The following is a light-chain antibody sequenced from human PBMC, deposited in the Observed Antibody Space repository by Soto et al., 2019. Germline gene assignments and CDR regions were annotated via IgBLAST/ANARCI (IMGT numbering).Light chain of an antibody. Sequence: NFMLTQPHSVSESPGKTVTISCTRSSGSIASNYVQWYQQRPGSAPTTVIYEDNQRPSGVPDRFSGSIDSSSNSASLTISGLKTEDEAAYYCQSYDSSIVVFGGGTKLTVL. V-gene: IGLV6-57*04. CDR3: QSYDSSIVV. CDR1: SGSIASNY. CDR2: EDN. J-gene: IGLJ2*01.